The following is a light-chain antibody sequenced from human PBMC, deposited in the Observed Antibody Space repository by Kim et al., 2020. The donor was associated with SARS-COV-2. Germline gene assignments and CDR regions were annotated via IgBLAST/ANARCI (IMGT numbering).Light chain of an antibody. CDR2: GAS. V-gene: IGKV3-15*01. CDR1: QNVSSN. J-gene: IGKJ1*01. Sequence: EIVMTQSPATLSVSPGERATLSCRASQNVSSNLAWYQQKPGQAPRLLISGASTRATGIPARFSGSGSGTDFTLTISRLQSEDFAVYYCQQYNNWPPWTFGQGTKVDIK. CDR3: QQYNNWPPWT.